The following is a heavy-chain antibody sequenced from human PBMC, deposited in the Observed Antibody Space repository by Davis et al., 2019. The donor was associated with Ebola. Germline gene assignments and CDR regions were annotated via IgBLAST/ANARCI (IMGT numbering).Heavy chain of an antibody. V-gene: IGHV3-7*01. Sequence: GGSLRLSCAASGFTFSRYWMTWVRQTPGKGLEWVANIKQDGSEKYYVDSVKGRFTISRDNAKNSLYLQMNSLRAEDTAVYYCARGWLVRFSASDIWGQGTMVTVSS. J-gene: IGHJ3*02. D-gene: IGHD6-19*01. CDR2: IKQDGSEK. CDR1: GFTFSRYW. CDR3: ARGWLVRFSASDI.